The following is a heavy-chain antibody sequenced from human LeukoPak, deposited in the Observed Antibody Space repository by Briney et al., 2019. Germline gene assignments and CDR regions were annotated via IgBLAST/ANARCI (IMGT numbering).Heavy chain of an antibody. D-gene: IGHD2-8*01. Sequence: SQTLSLTCAISGDSVSSNSAAWNWIRQSPSRGLEWLGRTYYRSKWYNDYAVSVKSLITINPDTSKNKFSLQLNSVTPEDTAVYYCARGHHHYCTNGVCYRAVYYYGMDVWGQGTTVTVSS. J-gene: IGHJ6*02. CDR2: TYYRSKWYN. CDR1: GDSVSSNSAA. CDR3: ARGHHHYCTNGVCYRAVYYYGMDV. V-gene: IGHV6-1*01.